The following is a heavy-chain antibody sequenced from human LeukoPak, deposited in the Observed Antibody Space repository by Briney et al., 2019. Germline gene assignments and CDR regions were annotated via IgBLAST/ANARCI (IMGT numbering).Heavy chain of an antibody. V-gene: IGHV3-74*03. CDR2: INGDGSYT. J-gene: IGHJ4*02. CDR1: GFAFSSYW. D-gene: IGHD3-22*01. Sequence: GGSLRLSCAASGFAFSSYWMHWVRQVPGKGLVWLSRINGDGSYTKYADSVKGRFTISRDDAQNTLFLQMNSLSAEDTAVYFCARDKSEYDSSGRGDYWGQGTLVTVSS. CDR3: ARDKSEYDSSGRGDY.